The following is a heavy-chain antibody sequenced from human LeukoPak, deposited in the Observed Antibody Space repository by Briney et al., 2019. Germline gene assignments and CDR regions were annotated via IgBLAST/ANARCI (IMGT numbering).Heavy chain of an antibody. CDR1: GYTFTSYG. V-gene: IGHV1-18*01. Sequence: GASVKVSCKASGYTFTSYGISWVRQAPGQGLEWMGWISAYNGNTNYAQKLQGRVTMTTDTSTSTAYMELRSLRSDDTAVYYCAREHKDFGVVSWFDPWGQGTLVTVSS. D-gene: IGHD3-3*01. J-gene: IGHJ5*02. CDR2: ISAYNGNT. CDR3: AREHKDFGVVSWFDP.